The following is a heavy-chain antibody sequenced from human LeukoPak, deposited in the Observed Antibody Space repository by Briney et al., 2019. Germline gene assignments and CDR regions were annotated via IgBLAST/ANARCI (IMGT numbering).Heavy chain of an antibody. CDR2: IIPNFGTA. V-gene: IGHV1-69*05. Sequence: SVKVSCKASGGTFTSYAISWVRQAPGQGLEWMGRIIPNFGTANYAQKFQGRDTITTDESTSTAYMELSSLKSEDTAVYYCARDGGELLPTMYFDYWGEGTLVTVSS. CDR1: GGTFTSYA. J-gene: IGHJ4*02. D-gene: IGHD1-26*01. CDR3: ARDGGELLPTMYFDY.